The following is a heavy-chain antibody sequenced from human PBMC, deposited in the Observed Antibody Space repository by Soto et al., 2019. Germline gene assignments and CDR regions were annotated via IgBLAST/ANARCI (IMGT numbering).Heavy chain of an antibody. Sequence: ASVKVSCKASGYTFTSYYMHWVRQAPGQGLEWMGIINPSGGSTSYAQKFQGRVTMTRDTSTSTVYMELSSLRSEDTAVYYCATAPNCGGDCYSYYFDYWGQGTLVTVS. J-gene: IGHJ4*02. CDR2: INPSGGST. CDR3: ATAPNCGGDCYSYYFDY. CDR1: GYTFTSYY. V-gene: IGHV1-46*03. D-gene: IGHD2-21*02.